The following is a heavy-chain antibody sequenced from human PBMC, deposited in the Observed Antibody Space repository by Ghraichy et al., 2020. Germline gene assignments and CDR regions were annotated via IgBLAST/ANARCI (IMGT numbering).Heavy chain of an antibody. CDR1: GFTFSSYW. V-gene: IGHV3-74*01. D-gene: IGHD6-13*01. J-gene: IGHJ3*02. Sequence: SCAASGFTFSSYWMHWVRQAPGKGLVWVSRINSDGSSTSYADSVKGRFTISRDNAKNTLYLQMNSLRAEDTAVYYCARGKGRSSSWQQEDAFDIWGQGTMVTVSS. CDR3: ARGKGRSSSWQQEDAFDI. CDR2: INSDGSST.